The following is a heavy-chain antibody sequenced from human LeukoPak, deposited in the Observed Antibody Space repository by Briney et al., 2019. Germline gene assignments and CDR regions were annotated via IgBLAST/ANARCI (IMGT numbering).Heavy chain of an antibody. J-gene: IGHJ6*03. V-gene: IGHV4-39*07. CDR3: ARLVRNNYDFWSGYFPIYYMDV. Sequence: SETLSLTCTVSSGSISTSNYYWGWIRQPPGKGLEWIGSIYYSGSTYYNPSLKSRVTISVDTSKNQFSLKLSSVTAADTAVYYCARLVRNNYDFWSGYFPIYYMDVWGKGTTVTVSS. CDR1: SGSISTSNYY. D-gene: IGHD3-3*01. CDR2: IYYSGST.